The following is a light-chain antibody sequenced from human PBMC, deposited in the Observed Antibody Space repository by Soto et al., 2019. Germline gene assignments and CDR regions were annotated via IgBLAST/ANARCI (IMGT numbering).Light chain of an antibody. CDR2: DAS. Sequence: DIQMTQSPSTLSASVGDRVTITCRAGQSISRSLAWYQHQPGKAPKLLIYDASTLESGVPSRFSGIGSGTEFTLSISSLQPEDFGTYYCQQCYRGWTFGQGTKV. CDR3: QQCYRGWT. J-gene: IGKJ1*01. CDR1: QSISRS. V-gene: IGKV1-5*01.